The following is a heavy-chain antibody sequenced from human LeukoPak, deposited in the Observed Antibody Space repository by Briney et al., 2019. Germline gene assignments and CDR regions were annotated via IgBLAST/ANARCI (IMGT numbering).Heavy chain of an antibody. Sequence: GGSLRLSCAASGFSFRSYAMSWVRQAPGKGLEWVSSIRDDESNTYYADSVKGRFTISRDTSKNTLYLQMNSLRAEDTAVYYCARDYYDSSGYYDGYFDLWGQGTLVTVSS. CDR1: GFSFRSYA. V-gene: IGHV3-23*01. CDR2: IRDDESNT. D-gene: IGHD3-22*01. J-gene: IGHJ4*02. CDR3: ARDYYDSSGYYDGYFDL.